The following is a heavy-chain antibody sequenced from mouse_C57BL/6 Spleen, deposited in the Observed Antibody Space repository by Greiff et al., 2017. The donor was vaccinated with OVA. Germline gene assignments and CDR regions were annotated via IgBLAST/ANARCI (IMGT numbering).Heavy chain of an antibody. CDR1: GFSLTSYG. V-gene: IGHV2-2*01. J-gene: IGHJ3*01. CDR3: ARMGGNPAWFAY. Sequence: QVQLKQSGPGLVQPSQSLSITCTVSGFSLTSYGVHWVRQSPGKGLEWLGVIWSGGSTDYNAAFISRLSISKDNSKSQVFFKMNSLQADDTAIYYCARMGGNPAWFAYWGQGTLVTVSA. D-gene: IGHD2-1*01. CDR2: IWSGGST.